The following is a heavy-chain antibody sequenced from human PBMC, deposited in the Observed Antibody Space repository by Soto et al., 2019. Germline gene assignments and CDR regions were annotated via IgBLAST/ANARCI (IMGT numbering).Heavy chain of an antibody. J-gene: IGHJ6*02. CDR1: GFTFSSNA. CDR2: LSYDGSNK. V-gene: IGHV3-30-3*01. D-gene: IGHD1-26*01. Sequence: PGGSLRLSCPASGFTFSSNAMHWVRQAPGKGLEWVAVLSYDGSNKYYADSVNGRFTISRDNSKNTLYLQMDSLRTEDTALYYCARDVESGSSQYYYYFYGMDVWGQGTTVTVSS. CDR3: ARDVESGSSQYYYYFYGMDV.